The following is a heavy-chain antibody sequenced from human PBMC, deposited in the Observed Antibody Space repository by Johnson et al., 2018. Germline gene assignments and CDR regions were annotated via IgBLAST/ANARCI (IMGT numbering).Heavy chain of an antibody. CDR1: GFTFSNYA. Sequence: VQLVQSGGGVVQPGRSLRLSCAASGFTFSNYAMNWVRQAPGKGLEWVSVISGSDGTTYYADSVKGRFTISRDNSKNTLDLQMNSLRAEDTAVYYGAKGGSTTYYEHMDVWGKGTTVTVSS. CDR3: AKGGSTTYYEHMDV. CDR2: ISGSDGTT. J-gene: IGHJ6*03. D-gene: IGHD2/OR15-2a*01. V-gene: IGHV3-23*04.